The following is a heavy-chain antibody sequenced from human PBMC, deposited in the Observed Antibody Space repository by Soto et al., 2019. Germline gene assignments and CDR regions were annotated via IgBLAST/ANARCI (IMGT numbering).Heavy chain of an antibody. V-gene: IGHV1-18*01. CDR2: ISAYNGNT. D-gene: IGHD2-21*02. Sequence: VASVKVSCKASGYTFTSYGISWVRQAPGQGLEWMGWISAYNGNTNYAQKLQGRVTMTTDTSTSTAYMELRSLRSDDTAVYYCARDNVVVTASPRHPYHKKFDPWGQGTLVTVSS. CDR1: GYTFTSYG. CDR3: ARDNVVVTASPRHPYHKKFDP. J-gene: IGHJ5*02.